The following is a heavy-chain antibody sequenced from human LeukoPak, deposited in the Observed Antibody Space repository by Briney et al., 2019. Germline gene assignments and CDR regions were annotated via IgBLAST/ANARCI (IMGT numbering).Heavy chain of an antibody. V-gene: IGHV3-21*01. J-gene: IGHJ4*02. CDR2: ISSSSSYI. CDR3: ARVGPPPINIFDY. CDR1: GFTFSSYS. D-gene: IGHD1-14*01. Sequence: GESLKISCAASGFTFSSYSMNWVCQAPGKGLEWVSSISSSSSYIYYADSVKGRFTISRDNAKNSLYLQMNSLRAEDTAVYYCARVGPPPINIFDYWGQGTLVTVSS.